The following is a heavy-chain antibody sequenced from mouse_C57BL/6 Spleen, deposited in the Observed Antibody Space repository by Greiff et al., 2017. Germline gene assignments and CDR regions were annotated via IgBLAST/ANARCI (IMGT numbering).Heavy chain of an antibody. Sequence: VQVVESGAELVRPGTSVKMSCKASGYTFTNYWIGWAKQRPGHGLEWIGDIYPGGGYTNYNEKFKGKATLTADKSSSTAYMQFSSLTSEDSAIYYCARSSGSGSYYFDYGGQGTTLTVSS. J-gene: IGHJ2*01. CDR3: ARSSGSGSYYFDY. D-gene: IGHD3-2*02. V-gene: IGHV1-63*01. CDR1: GYTFTNYW. CDR2: IYPGGGYT.